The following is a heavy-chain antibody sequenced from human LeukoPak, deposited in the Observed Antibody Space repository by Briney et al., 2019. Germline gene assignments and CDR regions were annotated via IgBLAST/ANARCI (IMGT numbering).Heavy chain of an antibody. Sequence: GESLKISCKGSGYSFTTYWIAWVRQMPGKGPEWMGIIYPGDSDIRYSPSFQGQVTISVDKSISTAYLQWSSLKALDTAMYYCARRAYSGYEFDYWGQGTLVTVSS. CDR2: IYPGDSDI. CDR3: ARRAYSGYEFDY. J-gene: IGHJ4*02. D-gene: IGHD5-12*01. CDR1: GYSFTTYW. V-gene: IGHV5-51*01.